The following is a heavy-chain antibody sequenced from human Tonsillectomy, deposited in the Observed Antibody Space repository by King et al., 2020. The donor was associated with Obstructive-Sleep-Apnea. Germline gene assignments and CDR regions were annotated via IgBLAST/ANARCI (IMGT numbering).Heavy chain of an antibody. CDR2: MSYDGLNK. Sequence: VQLVESGEGVVPPGRSLRLSCAASGFTFATSVLHWVRQAPGKGLEWVAVMSYDGLNKYYADSVKGRFTISRDNSKNTLYLQMNSLRAADTAVYYCAREGDYGSYFNYWGQGTLVTVSS. V-gene: IGHV3-30*04. J-gene: IGHJ4*02. CDR1: GFTFATSV. CDR3: AREGDYGSYFNY. D-gene: IGHD4-17*01.